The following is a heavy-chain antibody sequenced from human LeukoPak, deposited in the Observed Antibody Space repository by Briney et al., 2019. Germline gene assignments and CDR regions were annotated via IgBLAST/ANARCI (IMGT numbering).Heavy chain of an antibody. CDR2: ISVYNGDT. J-gene: IGHJ4*02. V-gene: IGHV1-18*01. D-gene: IGHD6-13*01. CDR3: ARDHSSSSQLFDY. Sequence: ASVKVSCKASGYTFTNFGISWVRQAPGQGLEWMGWISVYNGDTNFVQKLQGRLTMTTDTSTTTAYMELRNLRSDDTAVYYCARDHSSSSQLFDYWGQGTLATVSS. CDR1: GYTFTNFG.